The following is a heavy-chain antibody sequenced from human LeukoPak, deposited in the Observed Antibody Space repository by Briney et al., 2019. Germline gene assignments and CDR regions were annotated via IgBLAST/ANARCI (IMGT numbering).Heavy chain of an antibody. V-gene: IGHV1-69*13. J-gene: IGHJ5*02. D-gene: IGHD6-19*01. CDR3: ARAVQWLVPGRGWFDP. Sequence: SVKVSCKASGYTFTSYGISWVRQAPGQGLEWMGGIIPIFGTASYAQKFQGRVTITADESTSTAYMELSSLRSEDTAVYYCARAVQWLVPGRGWFDPWGQGTLVTVSS. CDR1: GYTFTSYG. CDR2: IIPIFGTA.